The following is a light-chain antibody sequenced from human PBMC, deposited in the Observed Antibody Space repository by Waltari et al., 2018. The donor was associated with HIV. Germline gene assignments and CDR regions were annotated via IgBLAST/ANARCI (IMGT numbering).Light chain of an antibody. CDR1: QNLLNRSTNKNY. J-gene: IGKJ1*01. Sequence: DIVMTQSPDSLAVSLVDRDIINFTSSQNLLNRSTNKNYVAWYQQKSGQPPRLIMYWASTRESGVSDRLTGGGSGTRFTLTINGLQASDVAIYYCQQYDSNGRTFGRGTKVEIK. CDR3: QQYDSNGRT. V-gene: IGKV4-1*01. CDR2: WAS.